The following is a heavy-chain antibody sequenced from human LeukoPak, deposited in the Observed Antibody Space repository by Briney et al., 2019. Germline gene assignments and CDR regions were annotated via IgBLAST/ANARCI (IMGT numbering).Heavy chain of an antibody. CDR1: GGSFSDYY. Sequence: SETLSLTCAVYGGSFSDYYWTWIRQTPGKGLEWIGEMSPSGSSNYNPSLKSRVTISVDTSKNQFSLKLRSVAAADTAVYYCARGRQDVNMILVVMAGVSYYLDVWSKGTTVTVS. V-gene: IGHV4-34*01. CDR2: MSPSGSS. CDR3: ARGRQDVNMILVVMAGVSYYLDV. J-gene: IGHJ6*03. D-gene: IGHD3-22*01.